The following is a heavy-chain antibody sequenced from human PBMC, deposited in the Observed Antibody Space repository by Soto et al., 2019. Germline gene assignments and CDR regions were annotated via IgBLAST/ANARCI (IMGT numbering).Heavy chain of an antibody. CDR1: GFTFSTYA. V-gene: IGHV3-23*01. J-gene: IGHJ4*02. Sequence: EVQLLESGGGLVQPGGSLRLSCAASGFTFSTYAMIWVRQAPGKGLEWVSVITGSGGSTYYADSVKGRFTIARDTSKNTLFLQMISLRADDPAVYYCATDRYGDYGGIAHWGQGTMVTVSS. CDR3: ATDRYGDYGGIAH. D-gene: IGHD4-17*01. CDR2: ITGSGGST.